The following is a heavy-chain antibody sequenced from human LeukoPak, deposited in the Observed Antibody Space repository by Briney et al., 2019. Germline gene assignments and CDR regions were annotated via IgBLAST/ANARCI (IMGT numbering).Heavy chain of an antibody. CDR3: ARGAYGGWLHPFDY. CDR1: GGSISSYY. CDR2: IYYSGST. V-gene: IGHV4-59*01. J-gene: IGHJ4*02. D-gene: IGHD5-12*01. Sequence: SETLSLTCTVSGGSISSYYWSWLRQPPGKGLEWIGCIYYSGSTDYNPSLKSRVTISVDTSKNQFSLKLSSVTAADTAVYYCARGAYGGWLHPFDYWGQGTLVTVSS.